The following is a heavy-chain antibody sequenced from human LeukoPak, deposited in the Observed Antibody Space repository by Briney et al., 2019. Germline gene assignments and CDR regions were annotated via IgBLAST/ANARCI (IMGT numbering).Heavy chain of an antibody. V-gene: IGHV4-39*01. CDR2: IYYSGGT. Sequence: SETLSLTCIVSGGSISSSNYYWGWIRQPPGKGLEWIGSIYYSGGTYYNPSLKSRVTMSVDTSKNQFSLKLSSVTAADTAVYYCARLHYYDSSGYYYWGQGTLVTVSS. J-gene: IGHJ4*02. CDR3: ARLHYYDSSGYYY. CDR1: GGSISSSNYY. D-gene: IGHD3-22*01.